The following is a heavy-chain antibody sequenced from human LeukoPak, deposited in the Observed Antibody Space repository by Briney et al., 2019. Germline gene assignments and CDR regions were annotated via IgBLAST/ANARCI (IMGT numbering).Heavy chain of an antibody. V-gene: IGHV5-51*01. D-gene: IGHD6-19*01. CDR2: IYPGDSDT. CDR3: ARRTEISVAAF. Sequence: GESLKISCKGSGYSFSSYRIGWVRQMPGKGLEWMGIIYPGDSDTRYSPSFQGQVTISADESISTAYLQWSSLKASDTAMYYCARRTEISVAAFWGQGTLVTVSS. J-gene: IGHJ4*02. CDR1: GYSFSSYR.